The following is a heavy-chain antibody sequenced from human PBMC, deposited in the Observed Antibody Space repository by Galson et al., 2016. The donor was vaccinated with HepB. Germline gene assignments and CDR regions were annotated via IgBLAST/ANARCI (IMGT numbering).Heavy chain of an antibody. CDR3: AKVRFCSSTWRHPYYFDY. D-gene: IGHD2-2*01. Sequence: SLRLSCAASGFTFSTYAMTWVRQAPGKGLEWVSTISGSGSGGTTYYADSVQGRFTISRDNSKNTLYLQMSSLRAEDTAVYYCAKVRFCSSTWRHPYYFDYWGQGSLVTVSS. V-gene: IGHV3-23*01. J-gene: IGHJ4*02. CDR1: GFTFSTYA. CDR2: ISGSGSGGTT.